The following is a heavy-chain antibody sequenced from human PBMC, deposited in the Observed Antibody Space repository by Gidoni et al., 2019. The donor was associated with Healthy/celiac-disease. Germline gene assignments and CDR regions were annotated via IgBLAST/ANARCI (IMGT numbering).Heavy chain of an antibody. V-gene: IGHV4-39*07. J-gene: IGHJ4*02. CDR2: IYYSGST. CDR3: AGDGVRKKAFDY. Sequence: EWIGSIYYSGSTYYNPSLKSRVTISVDTSKNQFSLKLSSVTAADTAVYYCAGDGVRKKAFDYWGQGTLVTVSS. D-gene: IGHD3-10*01.